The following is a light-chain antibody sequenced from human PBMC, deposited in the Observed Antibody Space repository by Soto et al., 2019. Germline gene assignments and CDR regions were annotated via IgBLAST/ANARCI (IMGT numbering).Light chain of an antibody. V-gene: IGKV3-15*01. CDR2: GAS. Sequence: EIVMTQSPATLSVSPGERATLSCRASQSVSSKLAWYQQKPGQAPRLLIYGASTRATGIPARFSGSGSGTEFTLTISSLQSEDFAVYYCQEYNNWHPVTFGGGTQVEIK. CDR1: QSVSSK. J-gene: IGKJ4*01. CDR3: QEYNNWHPVT.